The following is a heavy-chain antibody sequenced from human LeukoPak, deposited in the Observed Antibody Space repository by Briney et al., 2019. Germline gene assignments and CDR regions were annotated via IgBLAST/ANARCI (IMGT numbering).Heavy chain of an antibody. CDR2: ISGSGGTT. CDR1: GFTFSSYA. D-gene: IGHD3-22*01. CDR3: AKVYYDTSGLFYY. J-gene: IGHJ4*02. Sequence: GGSLRLSCAASGFTFSSYAMSGVRQAPRKGLEWHSGISGSGGTTYYADSVKGRFTISRDNSKNTLYLQMNRLRAEDTAVYYCAKVYYDTSGLFYYWGQGTLVTVSS. V-gene: IGHV3-23*01.